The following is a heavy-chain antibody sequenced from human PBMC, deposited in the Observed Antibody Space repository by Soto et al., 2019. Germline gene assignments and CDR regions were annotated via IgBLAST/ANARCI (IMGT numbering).Heavy chain of an antibody. Sequence: SSETLSLTCSVSGGSISGSYWSWIRQSPGKGLEWLGYVYYTGSTNYSPSLRSRVSISVDTSKNEFSLRLSSVTAADTAVYFCARSVEVPGAHIDYWGKGTQVTVSS. CDR3: ARSVEVPGAHIDY. V-gene: IGHV4-59*01. J-gene: IGHJ4*02. D-gene: IGHD2-8*02. CDR2: VYYTGST. CDR1: GGSISGSY.